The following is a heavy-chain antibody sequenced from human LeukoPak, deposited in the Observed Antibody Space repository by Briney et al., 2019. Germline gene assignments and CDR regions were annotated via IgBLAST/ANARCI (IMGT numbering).Heavy chain of an antibody. J-gene: IGHJ6*02. V-gene: IGHV3-23*01. D-gene: IGHD3-3*01. CDR3: AKGGAYYDFWSGYRYYYYYGMDV. CDR2: ISGSGGST. Sequence: GGSLRLSCAASGFTFSSYAMSWVRQAPGKGREWVSAISGSGGSTYYADSVKGRFTISRDNSKNTLYLQMNSLRAEDTAVYYCAKGGAYYDFWSGYRYYYYYGMDVWGQGTTVTVSS. CDR1: GFTFSSYA.